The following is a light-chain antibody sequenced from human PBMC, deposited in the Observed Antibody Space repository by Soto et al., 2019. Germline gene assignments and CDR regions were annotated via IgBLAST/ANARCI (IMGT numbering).Light chain of an antibody. J-gene: IGKJ1*01. V-gene: IGKV3-20*01. CDR1: QSVPGSS. Sequence: DMVLTQSPGTLSLSPGERATLSCRASQSVPGSSLAWYQQRPGQAPRLLIYGASNRVTGIPDRFSGSGSGTDFTLTISRLEPEDFAVYYCQQYGGSPGTFGQGTKVEIK. CDR2: GAS. CDR3: QQYGGSPGT.